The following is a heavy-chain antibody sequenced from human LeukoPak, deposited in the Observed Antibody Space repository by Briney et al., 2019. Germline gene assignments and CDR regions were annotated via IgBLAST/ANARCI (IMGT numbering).Heavy chain of an antibody. CDR1: VFTFNSYV. CDR2: ISVCCVNT. V-gene: IGHV3-23*01. D-gene: IGHD4-11*01. Sequence: GGSLRLSCAASVFTFNSYVMTLVRQAPGRGLEWVWAISVCCVNTHYSDSVKGRFTISRDNSKNTLYLQMNGLRAEDTAVYYCASRNYYFDYWGQGTLVTVSS. J-gene: IGHJ4*02. CDR3: ASRNYYFDY.